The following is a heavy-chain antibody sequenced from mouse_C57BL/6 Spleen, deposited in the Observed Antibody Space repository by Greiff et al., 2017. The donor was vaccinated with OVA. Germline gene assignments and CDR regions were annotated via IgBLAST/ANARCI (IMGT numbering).Heavy chain of an antibody. Sequence: EVKLQQSGAELVRPGASVKLSCTASGFNIKDYYMHWVKQRPEQGLEWIGRIDPEDGDTEYAPKFQGKATMTADTSSNTAYLQLSSLTSEDTAVYYCTTPLTVVGAMDYWGQGTSVTVSS. CDR3: TTPLTVVGAMDY. V-gene: IGHV14-1*01. CDR2: IDPEDGDT. J-gene: IGHJ4*01. CDR1: GFNIKDYY. D-gene: IGHD1-1*01.